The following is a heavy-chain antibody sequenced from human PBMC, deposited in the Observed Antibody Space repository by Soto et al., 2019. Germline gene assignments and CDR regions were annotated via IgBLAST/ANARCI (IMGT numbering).Heavy chain of an antibody. V-gene: IGHV3-30-3*01. J-gene: IGHJ4*02. CDR1: GFTLTNYA. D-gene: IGHD6-6*01. Sequence: QVQLVESGGGVVQPGRSLRLSCAASGFTLTNYAMHWVRQAPGKGLEGLAVISDDGDKKYYADSVKGRFTISRDNSNKTLYLQMNSLRPEDTAVYYCARDRYSSSTLFDYWGQGTLVTVSS. CDR3: ARDRYSSSTLFDY. CDR2: ISDDGDKK.